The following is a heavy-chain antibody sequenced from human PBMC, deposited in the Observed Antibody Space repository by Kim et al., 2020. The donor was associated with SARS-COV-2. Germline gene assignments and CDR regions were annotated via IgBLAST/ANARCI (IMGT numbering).Heavy chain of an antibody. CDR2: IIPIFGTA. CDR1: GGTFSSYA. Sequence: SVKVSCKASGGTFSSYAISWVRQAPGQGLEWMGGIIPIFGTANYAQKFQGRVTITADESTSTAYMELSSLRSEDTAVYYCARGHSYGSSFRDYFDYWGQGTLVTVSS. J-gene: IGHJ4*02. D-gene: IGHD5-18*01. CDR3: ARGHSYGSSFRDYFDY. V-gene: IGHV1-69*13.